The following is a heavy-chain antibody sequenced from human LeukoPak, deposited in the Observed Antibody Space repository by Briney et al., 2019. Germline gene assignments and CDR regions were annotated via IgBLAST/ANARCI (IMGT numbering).Heavy chain of an antibody. V-gene: IGHV4-39*07. CDR3: ARGTRGSDSSFDF. CDR1: GDSSDNNGFY. CDR2: IYYSGST. J-gene: IGHJ4*02. D-gene: IGHD1-1*01. Sequence: SETLSLTCTVSGDSSDNNGFYWGWIRQPPGKGLEWIGNIYYSGSTYYNPSLKSRVTTSVDTSKKQFSLKLSSVTAADTAVYYCARGTRGSDSSFDFWGQGTLVTASS.